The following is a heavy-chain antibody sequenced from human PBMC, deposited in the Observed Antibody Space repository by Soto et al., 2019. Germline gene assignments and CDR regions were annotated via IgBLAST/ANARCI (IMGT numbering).Heavy chain of an antibody. CDR2: VNPSGGHT. CDR3: ARGGHVVVVTAALDS. V-gene: IGHV1-46*01. J-gene: IGHJ4*02. Sequence: QVQLMQSGAEVKKPGASVKVSCKASGDTFTDYYIHWVRQAPGQGLEWMGTVNPSGGHTTYAQHFLGRVTMTRDPAPSTRYMELTSLTSDDTAIYYCARGGHVVVVTAALDSWGQGTLVTVSS. D-gene: IGHD2-21*02. CDR1: GDTFTDYY.